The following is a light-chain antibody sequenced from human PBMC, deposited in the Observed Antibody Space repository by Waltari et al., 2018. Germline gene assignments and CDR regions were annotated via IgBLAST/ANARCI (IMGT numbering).Light chain of an antibody. CDR3: YSSTDNSGI. Sequence: SYELTQPSSVSVSPGQTAKTTCSGDVLPKKYARWFQQKPGQAPVLMIYKDSERPSRIPERFSGSSSGATVTLTITGAQVEDEADYYCYSSTDNSGIFGGGTTLTVL. J-gene: IGLJ2*01. CDR2: KDS. V-gene: IGLV3-27*01. CDR1: VLPKKY.